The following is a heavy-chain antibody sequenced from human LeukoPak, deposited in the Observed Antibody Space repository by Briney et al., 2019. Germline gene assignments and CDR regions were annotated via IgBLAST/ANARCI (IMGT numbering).Heavy chain of an antibody. CDR2: IRYDGRNK. CDR1: GFTFSNYG. V-gene: IGHV3-30*02. CDR3: ARVPKVTYFDC. Sequence: GGSLRLSRAASGFTFSNYGMHWVRQAPGKGLEWVGFIRYDGRNKYYADFVKGRFTISRDNSKNTLYLQMNSLRAEDTAVYNCARVPKVTYFDCWGQGTLVTVSS. J-gene: IGHJ4*02. D-gene: IGHD4-17*01.